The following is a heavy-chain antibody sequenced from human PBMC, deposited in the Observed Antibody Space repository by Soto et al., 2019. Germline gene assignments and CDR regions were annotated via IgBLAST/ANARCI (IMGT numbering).Heavy chain of an antibody. D-gene: IGHD6-13*01. CDR3: ARESSSRCHDY. Sequence: QVQLVQSGAEVKKPGASVKVSCKASGYTFTSYGINWVRQAPGQGLEWMGRISAYNGNTNYAQKLQGRVTMTTDTCTSTADMELRSLRSDATYVYYCARESSSRCHDYWGQGTLVTVSS. J-gene: IGHJ4*02. V-gene: IGHV1-18*01. CDR2: ISAYNGNT. CDR1: GYTFTSYG.